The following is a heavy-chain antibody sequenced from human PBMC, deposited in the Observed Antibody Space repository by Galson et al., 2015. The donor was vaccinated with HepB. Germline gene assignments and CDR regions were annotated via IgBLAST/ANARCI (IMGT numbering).Heavy chain of an antibody. CDR3: ARDSGVFGGDYGPEGY. Sequence: SLRLSCAASGFTFSSYAMHWVRQAPGKGLEWVAVISYDGSNKYYADSVKGRFTISRDNSKNTLYLQMNSLRAEDTAVYYCARDSGVFGGDYGPEGYWGQGTLVTVSS. D-gene: IGHD4-17*01. V-gene: IGHV3-30-3*01. J-gene: IGHJ4*02. CDR2: ISYDGSNK. CDR1: GFTFSSYA.